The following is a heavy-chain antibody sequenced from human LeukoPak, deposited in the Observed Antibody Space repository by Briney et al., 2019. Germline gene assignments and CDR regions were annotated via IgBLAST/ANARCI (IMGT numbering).Heavy chain of an antibody. CDR3: ARGRSEGGGYLFDY. J-gene: IGHJ4*02. V-gene: IGHV4-34*01. CDR2: INHSGST. Sequence: PSETLSLTCAVYGGSFSGYYWSWIRQPPGKGLEWIGEINHSGSTNYNPSLKSRVTISVDTSKNQFSLKLSSVTAADTAVYYCARGRSEGGGYLFDYWGQGTLVTVSS. CDR1: GGSFSGYY. D-gene: IGHD1-26*01.